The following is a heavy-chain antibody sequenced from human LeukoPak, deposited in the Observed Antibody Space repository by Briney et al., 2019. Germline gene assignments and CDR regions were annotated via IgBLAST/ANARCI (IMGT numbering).Heavy chain of an antibody. V-gene: IGHV4-39*01. CDR1: GGSISSSSYY. CDR2: IYYSGST. CDR3: ARHRIAVYSDAFDI. Sequence: PSETLSLTCTVSGGSISSSSYYWGWIRQPPGKGLEWIGSIYYSGSTYYNPSLKSRVTISVDTSKNQFSLKLSSVTAADTAVYHCARHRIAVYSDAFDIWGQGTMVTVSS. D-gene: IGHD6-19*01. J-gene: IGHJ3*02.